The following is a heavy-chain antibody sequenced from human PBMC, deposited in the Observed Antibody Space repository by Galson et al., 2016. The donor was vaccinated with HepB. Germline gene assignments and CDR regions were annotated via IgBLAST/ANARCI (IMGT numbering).Heavy chain of an antibody. J-gene: IGHJ4*02. CDR2: MTPNSGKT. D-gene: IGHD7-27*01. CDR3: ARNIYGTGDFDY. CDR1: GYTFSSYD. Sequence: SVKVSCKASGYTFSSYDINWVRQATGQGLECIGWMTPNSGKTGYAQKFQGRVTLIRDTSISTAYRELTGLGSEDTAVYYCARNIYGTGDFDYWGQGTLVTVSS. V-gene: IGHV1-8*01.